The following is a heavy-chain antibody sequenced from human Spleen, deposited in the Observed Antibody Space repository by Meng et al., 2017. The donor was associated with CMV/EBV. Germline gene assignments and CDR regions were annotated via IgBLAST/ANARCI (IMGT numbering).Heavy chain of an antibody. CDR2: IKQDGSEK. D-gene: IGHD5-12*01. CDR3: ARDDFATNAFDI. CDR1: GFTFSSYW. Sequence: GGSLRLSCAASGFTFSSYWMSWVRQAPGKGLEWVANIKQDGSEKYYVDSVKGRFTISRDNAKNSLYLQMDSLRADDTGLYYCARDDFATNAFDIWGQGTMVTVSS. V-gene: IGHV3-7*01. J-gene: IGHJ3*02.